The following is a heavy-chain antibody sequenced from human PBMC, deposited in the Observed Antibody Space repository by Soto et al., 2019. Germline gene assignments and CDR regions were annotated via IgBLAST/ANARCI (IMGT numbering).Heavy chain of an antibody. CDR2: ISYDGSNK. V-gene: IGHV3-30*03. J-gene: IGHJ6*02. CDR1: GFTLSSYG. CDR3: AILGQYSSSSGLWYYYYGMDV. Sequence: EGSVRRSXAASGFTLSSYGIHWVRQAPGKGLEWVAVISYDGSNKYYADSVKGRFTISRDNSKNALYLQMNSLRAEDTAVYYCAILGQYSSSSGLWYYYYGMDVWGQGTTVTVS. D-gene: IGHD6-6*01.